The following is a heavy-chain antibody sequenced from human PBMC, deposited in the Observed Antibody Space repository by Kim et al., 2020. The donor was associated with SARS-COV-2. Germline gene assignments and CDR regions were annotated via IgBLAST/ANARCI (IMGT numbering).Heavy chain of an antibody. Sequence: ASEKVSCKASGYTFTSYGISWVRQAPGQGLEWMGWISAYNGNTNYAQKLQGRVTMTTDTSTSTAYMELRSLRSDDTAVYYCARDPGGYDSNGMDVWGQGTTVTVSS. CDR3: ARDPGGYDSNGMDV. CDR2: ISAYNGNT. V-gene: IGHV1-18*01. D-gene: IGHD5-12*01. CDR1: GYTFTSYG. J-gene: IGHJ6*02.